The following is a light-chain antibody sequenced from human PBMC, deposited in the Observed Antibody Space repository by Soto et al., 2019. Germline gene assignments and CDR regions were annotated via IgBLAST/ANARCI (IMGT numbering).Light chain of an antibody. V-gene: IGKV3-20*01. CDR1: QSVSSSY. CDR3: QQYGSSPVT. Sequence: IVLKKSPGTLSLTPGERATLSCRASQSVSSSYLAWYQQKPGQAPRLLIYGASSRATGIPDRFSGSGSGTDFALTISRLEPEDFAVYYCQQYGSSPVTFGPGTKVDIK. J-gene: IGKJ3*01. CDR2: GAS.